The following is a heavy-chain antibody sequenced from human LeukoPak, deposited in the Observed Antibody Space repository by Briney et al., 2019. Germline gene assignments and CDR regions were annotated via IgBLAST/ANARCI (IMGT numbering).Heavy chain of an antibody. D-gene: IGHD6-6*01. CDR2: ISPTGSTT. V-gene: IGHV3-74*01. Sequence: LAGGSLRLSCTASGFSFSGHWMHWARQLPGRGPVWVSRISPTGSTTSYADSVKGRFTVSRDNAKNTLYLQVNNLRAEDTAVYYCARGPNSNWSGLDFWGQGTLLTVSS. J-gene: IGHJ4*02. CDR1: GFSFSGHW. CDR3: ARGPNSNWSGLDF.